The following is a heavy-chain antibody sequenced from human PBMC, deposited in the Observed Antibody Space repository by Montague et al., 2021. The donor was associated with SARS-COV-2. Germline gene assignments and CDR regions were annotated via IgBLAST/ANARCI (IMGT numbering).Heavy chain of an antibody. CDR1: GGSISSHY. D-gene: IGHD3-22*01. V-gene: IGHV4-59*08. CDR2: IYFSGST. Sequence: SETLSLTCTVSGGSISSHYWSWIRQPPGKGLEWIGYIYFSGSTNYNPSLKSRVTISVDTSKNQFSLKLSSVTAADTAVYYCARHGMFSVIVNRPRGAFDNWGQGTMVTVSS. J-gene: IGHJ3*02. CDR3: ARHGMFSVIVNRPRGAFDN.